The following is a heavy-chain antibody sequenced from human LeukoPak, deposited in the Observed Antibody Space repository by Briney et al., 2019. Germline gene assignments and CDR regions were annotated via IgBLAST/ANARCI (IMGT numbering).Heavy chain of an antibody. J-gene: IGHJ4*02. CDR2: IYSGGST. CDR1: GFTVSSNY. D-gene: IGHD6-19*01. Sequence: PGGSLRLSCAASGFTVSSNYMSWVRQAPGKGLEWVSVIYSGGSTYYADSVKGRFTISRDNSKNTLYLQMSSLRAEDTAVYHCAKDLLRSAYDYWGQGTLVTVSS. CDR3: AKDLLRSAYDY. V-gene: IGHV3-53*05.